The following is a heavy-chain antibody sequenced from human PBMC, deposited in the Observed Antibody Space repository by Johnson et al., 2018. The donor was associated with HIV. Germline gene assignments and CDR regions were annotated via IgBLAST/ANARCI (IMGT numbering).Heavy chain of an antibody. CDR2: ISWNSGSI. V-gene: IGHV3-9*01. D-gene: IGHD6-13*01. J-gene: IGHJ3*02. Sequence: EVQLVESGGGLVQPGRSLRLSCAASGFTFDDYAMHWVRQAPGKGLEWVSGISWNSGSIGYADSVKGRFTISRDNSKNTLYLQMNSLRAEDTAVYYCARDPAAAALRAFDIWGQGTMVTVSS. CDR1: GFTFDDYA. CDR3: ARDPAAAALRAFDI.